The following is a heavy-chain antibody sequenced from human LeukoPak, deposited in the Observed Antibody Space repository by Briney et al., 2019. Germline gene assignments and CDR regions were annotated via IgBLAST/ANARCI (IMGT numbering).Heavy chain of an antibody. V-gene: IGHV3-7*01. CDR2: IKQDGSEK. CDR3: AKEGAYPIVTYDS. J-gene: IGHJ5*01. CDR1: GFTFSNYW. D-gene: IGHD4-11*01. Sequence: GGSLTLSCAASGFTFSNYWMNWVRQAPGKGLEWVANIKQDGSEKYFVDSVKGRFTISRDNAKNSLYLQMNSLRAEDTAVYYCAKEGAYPIVTYDSWGQGTLVTVSP.